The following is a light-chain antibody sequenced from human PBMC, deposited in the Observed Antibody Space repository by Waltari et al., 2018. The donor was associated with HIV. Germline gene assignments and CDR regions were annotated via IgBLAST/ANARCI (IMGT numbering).Light chain of an antibody. J-gene: IGLJ3*02. CDR2: ATY. CDR3: HSYDADTWV. Sequence: NFMLTQPHSVSGSPGKTVTISCTRSGGSITDSSVQWCQQRPGSAPTTINYATYQVASEVPDRFSGYGDPSANSVSRIISGLTTEDEADYYCHSYDADTWVFGGGTRLTVL. CDR1: GGSITDSS. V-gene: IGLV6-57*03.